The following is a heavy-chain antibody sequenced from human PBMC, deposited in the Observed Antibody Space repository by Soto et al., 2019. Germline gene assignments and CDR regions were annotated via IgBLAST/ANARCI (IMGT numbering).Heavy chain of an antibody. D-gene: IGHD5-12*01. CDR3: AREVFSRLYDSGYDYPDGAFDI. J-gene: IGHJ3*02. CDR1: GGSISSGDYY. CDR2: IYYTGTT. V-gene: IGHV4-61*08. Sequence: PSETLSLTCPVSGGSISSGDYYWSWIRQPPGKGLEWIGYIYYTGTTNYNPSLRSRVTISIDASKDQFSLKLNSVTAADTAVYFCAREVFSRLYDSGYDYPDGAFDIWGRGKLVTVSS.